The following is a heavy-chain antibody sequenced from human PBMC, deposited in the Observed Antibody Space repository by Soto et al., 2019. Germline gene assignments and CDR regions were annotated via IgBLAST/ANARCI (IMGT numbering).Heavy chain of an antibody. Sequence: QVQLQESGPGLVKPSQTLSLTCTVSGGSISSGGYYWSWIRQHPGKGLEWIGYIYYSGSTYYNPSLKRRVTISVDTSKNQFSLKLSSVTAADTAVYYCARDYYGSGSDYNALTYYYYYGMDVWGQGTTVTVSS. J-gene: IGHJ6*02. CDR2: IYYSGST. D-gene: IGHD3-10*01. V-gene: IGHV4-31*03. CDR1: GGSISSGGYY. CDR3: ARDYYGSGSDYNALTYYYYYGMDV.